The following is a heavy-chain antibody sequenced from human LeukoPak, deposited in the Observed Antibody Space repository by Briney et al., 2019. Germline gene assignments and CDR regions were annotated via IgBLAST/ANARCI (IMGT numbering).Heavy chain of an antibody. V-gene: IGHV3-72*01. CDR2: SRDKAHSYST. CDR3: ARRGYRDRRGYYLYFDY. D-gene: IGHD3-22*01. J-gene: IGHJ4*02. CDR1: GFTFSDHY. Sequence: GGSLRLSCAASGFTFSDHYMDWVRQAPGKGLEWIGRSRDKAHSYSTEYAASVKGRFTISRDDSKDLLFLQMNSLKIEDTAVYYCARRGYRDRRGYYLYFDYWGQGTLVTVSS.